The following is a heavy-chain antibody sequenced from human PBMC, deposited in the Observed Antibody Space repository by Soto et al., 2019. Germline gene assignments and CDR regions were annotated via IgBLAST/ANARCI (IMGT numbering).Heavy chain of an antibody. V-gene: IGHV3-74*01. CDR2: INSDGSST. Sequence: PGGSLRLSCAASGFTFSSYWMHWVRQAPGKGLVWVSRINSDGSSTSYADSVKGRFTISRDNAKNTLYLQMNSLRAEDTAVYYCARVSQLEWYYYYMDVWGKGTTVTVSS. D-gene: IGHD6-6*01. CDR1: GFTFSSYW. CDR3: ARVSQLEWYYYYMDV. J-gene: IGHJ6*03.